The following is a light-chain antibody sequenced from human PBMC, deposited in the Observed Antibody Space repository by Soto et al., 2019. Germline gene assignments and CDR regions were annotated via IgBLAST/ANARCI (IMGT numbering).Light chain of an antibody. CDR1: QSVSSSS. J-gene: IGKJ2*01. CDR3: QQYVGSPPKYT. CDR2: AAS. Sequence: EIVLTQSPGTLSLSPGERATLSCRASQSVSSSSLAWYQQKPGQAPRLLIYAASSRASGIPGRFSGSGSGTDSTRTISRLEPADFAVHYCQQYVGSPPKYTFGQGNKLEIK. V-gene: IGKV3-20*01.